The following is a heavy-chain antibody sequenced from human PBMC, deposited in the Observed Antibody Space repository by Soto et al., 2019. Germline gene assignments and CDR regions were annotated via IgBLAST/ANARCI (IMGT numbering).Heavy chain of an antibody. CDR3: ARIRTFFGIITVFDY. D-gene: IGHD3-3*01. Sequence: QVQLQESGPGLVKPSQTLSLTCTVSGGSINSAGYYWSWLRQHPGQGLEWIGNIYYSGSTNYNPSLKSRVAISIDTSKNHFSLTLTSVTAADTAVYYCARIRTFFGIITVFDYWGQGTLVTVSS. J-gene: IGHJ4*02. CDR2: IYYSGST. CDR1: GGSINSAGYY. V-gene: IGHV4-31*03.